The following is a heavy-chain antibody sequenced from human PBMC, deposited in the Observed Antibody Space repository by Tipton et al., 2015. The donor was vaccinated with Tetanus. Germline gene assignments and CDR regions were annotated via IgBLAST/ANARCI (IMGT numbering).Heavy chain of an antibody. CDR2: IHHSGLA. Sequence: TLSLTCTVSGGSMNTRTFYWGWIRQPPGKGLEWIAFIHHSGLAFSKPSLKSRVSISIDTSQNQFSLRLTSVTAADTAVYFCARNVYTVTNDAFDIWGHGTLVNVSS. J-gene: IGHJ3*02. D-gene: IGHD4-11*01. CDR3: ARNVYTVTNDAFDI. V-gene: IGHV4-30-4*08. CDR1: GGSMNTRTFY.